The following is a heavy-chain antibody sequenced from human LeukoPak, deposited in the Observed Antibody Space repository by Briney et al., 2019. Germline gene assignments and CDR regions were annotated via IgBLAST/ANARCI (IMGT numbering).Heavy chain of an antibody. CDR2: IYHSGST. CDR3: ARHTPYSSGWYFDL. D-gene: IGHD5-18*01. V-gene: IGHV4-39*01. Sequence: PSETLSLTCTVSGGSISSSSYYWGWIRQPPGKGLEWIGSIYHSGSTYYNPSLKSRVTISVDMSKNQFSLKLSSVTAADTAVYYCARHTPYSSGWYFDLWGRGTLVTVSS. CDR1: GGSISSSSYY. J-gene: IGHJ2*01.